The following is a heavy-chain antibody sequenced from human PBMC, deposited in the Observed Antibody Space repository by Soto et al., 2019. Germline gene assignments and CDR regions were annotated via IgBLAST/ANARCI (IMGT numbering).Heavy chain of an antibody. Sequence: GGSLRLSCSASGFTFSIYAMHWVRQAPGKGLEYVSSISTNGGSTHYADSVKGRFTISRDNSKNTQYLQMSSLRADDTAVYYCVKGEYYYDSSGHYPFDYRGQGTSVTVSS. CDR3: VKGEYYYDSSGHYPFDY. CDR1: GFTFSIYA. D-gene: IGHD3-22*01. V-gene: IGHV3-64D*06. J-gene: IGHJ4*02. CDR2: ISTNGGST.